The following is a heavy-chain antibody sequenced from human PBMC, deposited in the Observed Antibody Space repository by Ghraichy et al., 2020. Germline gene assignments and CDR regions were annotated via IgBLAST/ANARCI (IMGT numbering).Heavy chain of an antibody. CDR3: ATERGRGGNGYFAFDI. V-gene: IGHV1-69*13. CDR2: IIPMFETT. D-gene: IGHD5-18*01. CDR1: GGTFSSYS. Sequence: SVKVSCKASGGTFSSYSISWVRQAPGQGLEWMGRIIPMFETTNFAQKFQGRVTITADESTSTAHMGLSSLRSEDTALYYCATERGRGGNGYFAFDIWGQGTMVTVSS. J-gene: IGHJ3*02.